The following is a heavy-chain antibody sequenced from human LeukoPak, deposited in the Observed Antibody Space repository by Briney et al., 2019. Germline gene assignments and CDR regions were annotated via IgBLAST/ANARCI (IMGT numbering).Heavy chain of an antibody. CDR3: ASTGYCIGGSCYSNYFDH. J-gene: IGHJ4*02. V-gene: IGHV4-61*01. Sequence: PSETLSLTCTVSGGSISSGPYYWSWIRQPPGKGLEWIGYIYFSGSTNYNPSLKSRVTVSLDTTKNQVSLKLSSVSAADTAVYYCASTGYCIGGSCYSNYFDHWGQGTLVTVSS. D-gene: IGHD2-15*01. CDR1: GGSISSGPYY. CDR2: IYFSGST.